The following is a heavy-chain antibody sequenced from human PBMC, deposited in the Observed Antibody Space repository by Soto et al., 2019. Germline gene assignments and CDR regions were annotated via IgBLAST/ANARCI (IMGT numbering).Heavy chain of an antibody. Sequence: EVQLVESGGDLVQPGGSLRLSCAASGFTFSTYWMHWVRQVPGKGLVWVSRINSDGSSTRYADSVKGRFTISRDNAKNTLYLQMNSLRAEDTAVYYCVRLRSTPLGGGDAFAIWGQGTMVTVSS. CDR2: INSDGSST. CDR3: VRLRSTPLGGGDAFAI. CDR1: GFTFSTYW. J-gene: IGHJ3*02. V-gene: IGHV3-74*01. D-gene: IGHD4-17*01.